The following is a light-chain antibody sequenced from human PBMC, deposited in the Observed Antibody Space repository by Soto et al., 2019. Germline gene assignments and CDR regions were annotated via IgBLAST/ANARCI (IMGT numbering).Light chain of an antibody. V-gene: IGKV3-20*01. CDR3: HQYASSPLT. CDR2: GAS. Sequence: EIVLTQSPGTLSLSPGERATLSCRASQTVGKNFLAWYQPKPGQAPRLVIYGASSRATGIPDRFSGSGSGTDFTLTISRLEPEDFVVYHWHQYASSPLTLGGGTKVDIK. J-gene: IGKJ4*01. CDR1: QTVGKNF.